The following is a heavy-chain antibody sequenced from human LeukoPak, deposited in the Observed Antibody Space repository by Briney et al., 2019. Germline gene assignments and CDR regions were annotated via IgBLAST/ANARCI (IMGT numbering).Heavy chain of an antibody. CDR3: ARGGVGAKYYMDV. CDR2: ISSSSSYI. J-gene: IGHJ6*03. V-gene: IGHV3-21*01. CDR1: GFTFSSYS. D-gene: IGHD1-26*01. Sequence: GGSLRLSWAASGFTFSSYSMNWVRQAPGKGLEWVSSISSSSSYIYYADSVKGRFTISRDNAKNSLYLQMNSLRAEDTAVYYCARGGVGAKYYMDVWGKGTTVTVSS.